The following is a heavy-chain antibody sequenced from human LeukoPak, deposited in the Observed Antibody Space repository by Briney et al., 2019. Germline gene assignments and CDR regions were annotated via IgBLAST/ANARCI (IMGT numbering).Heavy chain of an antibody. CDR2: INDSGGST. J-gene: IGHJ4*02. CDR1: GFTFSNYA. CDR3: AKDDPPRGYYYDSSGYYTDY. V-gene: IGHV3-23*01. D-gene: IGHD3-22*01. Sequence: GSLRLSCAASGFTFSNYAMSWVRQAPGKGLEWVSGINDSGGSTYYADSVKGRFTISRDNSKNTLYLQMNSLRAEDTAVYYCAKDDPPRGYYYDSSGYYTDYWGQGTLVTVSS.